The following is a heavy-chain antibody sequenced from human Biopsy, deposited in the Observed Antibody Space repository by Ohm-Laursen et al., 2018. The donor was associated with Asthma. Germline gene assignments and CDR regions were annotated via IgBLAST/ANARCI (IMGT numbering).Heavy chain of an antibody. D-gene: IGHD2-21*02. CDR2: VYYSGST. CDR1: GGSINNFY. CDR3: ARGVDRVTGLLDHFDS. V-gene: IGHV4-59*01. J-gene: IGHJ4*02. Sequence: SETLSLTWTVSGGSINNFYWSWIRRPPGKGLESIGHVYYSGSTNYNPSLKSRVTISIDASKNQFSLKLTSVTAADTAVYYCARGVDRVTGLLDHFDSWGQGTLVTVSS.